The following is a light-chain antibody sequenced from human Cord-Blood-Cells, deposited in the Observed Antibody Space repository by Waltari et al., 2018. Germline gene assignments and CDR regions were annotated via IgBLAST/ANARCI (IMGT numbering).Light chain of an antibody. Sequence: QSALTQPASVSGSPGQSITISCTGTSSDVGSSNLVSWYQQHPGKAPKLMIYEGSKRHSGVSNRFSGSKSGNTASLTISGLQAEDEADYYCCSYAGSTVFGGGTKLTVL. CDR2: EGS. CDR1: SSDVGSSNL. V-gene: IGLV2-23*01. J-gene: IGLJ2*01. CDR3: CSYAGSTV.